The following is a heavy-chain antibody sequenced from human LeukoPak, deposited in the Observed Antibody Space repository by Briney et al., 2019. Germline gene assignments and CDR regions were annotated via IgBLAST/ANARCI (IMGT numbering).Heavy chain of an antibody. J-gene: IGHJ3*02. Sequence: SETLSLTCAVYGGSFSGYHWSWIRQPPGKGLEWIGEINHSGSTNYNPSLKSRVTISVDTSKNQFSLKLSSVTAADTAVYYCARGQYIAGTAFDIWGQGTMVTVSS. V-gene: IGHV4-34*01. CDR2: INHSGST. D-gene: IGHD1-20*01. CDR3: ARGQYIAGTAFDI. CDR1: GGSFSGYH.